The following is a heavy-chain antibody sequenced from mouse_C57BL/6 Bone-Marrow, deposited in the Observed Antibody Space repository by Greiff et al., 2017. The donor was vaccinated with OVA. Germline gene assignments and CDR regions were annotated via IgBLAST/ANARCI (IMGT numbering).Heavy chain of an antibody. Sequence: VKLVESGPGLVAPSQSLSITCTVSGFSLTSYAISWVRQPPGKGLEWLGVIWTGGGTNYNSALKSRLSISKDNSKSQVFLKMNSLQTDDTARYYCARERDGSSLYYFDYWGQGTTLTVSS. V-gene: IGHV2-9-1*01. CDR1: GFSLTSYA. CDR3: ARERDGSSLYYFDY. J-gene: IGHJ2*01. CDR2: IWTGGGT. D-gene: IGHD1-1*01.